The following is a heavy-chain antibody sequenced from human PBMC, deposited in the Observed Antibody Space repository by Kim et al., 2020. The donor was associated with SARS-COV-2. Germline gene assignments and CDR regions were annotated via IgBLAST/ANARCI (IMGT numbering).Heavy chain of an antibody. CDR2: IHPDDSET. D-gene: IGHD3-10*01. J-gene: IGHJ4*01. CDR1: GYGFDSYW. CDR3: ARHQDLYASGTYVPDY. Sequence: GESLKISCKGSGYGFDSYWIGWVRQLPGKGLEWMGIIHPDDSETRYGPSFEGHVTLSVDKSIDTAYLQWSSLKASDTALYYCARHQDLYASGTYVPDYWGQGTPVSVSS. V-gene: IGHV5-51*01.